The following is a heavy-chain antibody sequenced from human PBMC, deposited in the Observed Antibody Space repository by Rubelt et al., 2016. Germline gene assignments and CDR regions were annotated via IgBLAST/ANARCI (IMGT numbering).Heavy chain of an antibody. Sequence: VQLVESGGGVVQPGRSLRLSCAASGFTFSSYWMSWVRQAPGKGLEWVANIKQDGSEKYYVDSVKGRFTISRDNAKNSLYLQMNSLRAEDTAVYYCARERKGPNYYDSSGYLRYWGQGTLVTVSS. D-gene: IGHD3-22*01. CDR3: ARERKGPNYYDSSGYLRY. CDR1: GFTFSSYW. CDR2: IKQDGSEK. V-gene: IGHV3-7*01. J-gene: IGHJ4*02.